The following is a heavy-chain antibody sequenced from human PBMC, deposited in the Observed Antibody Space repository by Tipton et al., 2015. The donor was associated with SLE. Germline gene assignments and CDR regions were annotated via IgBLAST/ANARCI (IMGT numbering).Heavy chain of an antibody. Sequence: TLSLTCTVSGGSISSGSYYWSWIRQPAGKGLEWIGRIYTSGSTNYNPSLKSRVTISVDTSKNQFSLKLSSVTAADTAVYYCARTWVVVPALFHPWGQGILVSVSS. J-gene: IGHJ5*02. CDR1: GGSISSGSYY. V-gene: IGHV4-61*02. D-gene: IGHD2-2*01. CDR3: ARTWVVVPALFHP. CDR2: IYTSGST.